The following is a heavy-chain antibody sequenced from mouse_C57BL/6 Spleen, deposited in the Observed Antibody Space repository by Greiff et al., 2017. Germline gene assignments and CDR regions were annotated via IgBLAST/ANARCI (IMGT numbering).Heavy chain of an antibody. CDR1: GFPITSGYY. D-gene: IGHD1-1*01. CDR3: AGDSGYGSPLFAY. Sequence: QVQLKESGPGLVKPSQSLFLTCSITGFPITSGYYWIWIRQSPGKPLEWMGYITHSGETFYNPSLQSPISITRETSKNQFFLQLNSVTTEDTAMYYCAGDSGYGSPLFAYWGQGTLVTVSA. CDR2: ITHSGET. J-gene: IGHJ3*01. V-gene: IGHV12-3*01.